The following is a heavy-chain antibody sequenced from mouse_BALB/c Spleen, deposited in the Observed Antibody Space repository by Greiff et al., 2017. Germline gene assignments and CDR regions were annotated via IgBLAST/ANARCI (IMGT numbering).Heavy chain of an antibody. CDR2: IDPFNGGT. CDR3: ARGKDYDGLFAY. J-gene: IGHJ3*01. CDR1: GYSFPIYY. D-gene: IGHD2-4*01. V-gene: IGHV1S135*01. Sequence: VPLQQSGPELIKPGASVKISCKASGYSFPIYYMPWVKQSHGKSLEWIGYIDPFNGGTSYNQKFKGKATLTVDKSSSTAYMHLSSLTSEDSAVYYCARGKDYDGLFAYWGQGTLVTVSA.